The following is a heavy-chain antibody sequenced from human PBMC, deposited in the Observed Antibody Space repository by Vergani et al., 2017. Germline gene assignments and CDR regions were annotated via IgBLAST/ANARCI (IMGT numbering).Heavy chain of an antibody. Sequence: EVQLLESGGGLVQPGGSLRLSCAASGFTFSSYAMSWVRQAPGKGLEWVSAISGSGGSTYYADSVKGRFTISRDNSKNTLYLQMNSLKAEDTAVYYCAKDDYGDYASGYWGQGTLVTVSS. J-gene: IGHJ4*02. V-gene: IGHV3-23*01. CDR3: AKDDYGDYASGY. CDR2: ISGSGGST. CDR1: GFTFSSYA. D-gene: IGHD4-17*01.